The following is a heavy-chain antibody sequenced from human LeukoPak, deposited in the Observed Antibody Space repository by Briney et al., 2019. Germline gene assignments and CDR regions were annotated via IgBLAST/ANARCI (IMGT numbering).Heavy chain of an antibody. J-gene: IGHJ4*02. CDR3: ARDGVNWNERYFDY. CDR2: IYSGGST. V-gene: IGHV3-53*01. D-gene: IGHD1-20*01. Sequence: GGSLRLSCAASGFTVSSNYMSWVRQAPGKGLEWVSVIYSGGSTYYADSVKGRFTISRDNSKNMLYLQMNSLRAEDTAVYYCARDGVNWNERYFDYWGQGTLVTVSS. CDR1: GFTVSSNY.